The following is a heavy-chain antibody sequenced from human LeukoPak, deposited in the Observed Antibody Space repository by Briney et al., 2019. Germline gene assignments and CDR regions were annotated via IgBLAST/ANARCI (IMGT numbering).Heavy chain of an antibody. D-gene: IGHD3-22*01. J-gene: IGHJ4*02. V-gene: IGHV3-7*01. Sequence: GGSLRLSCAASGFTFSSYWMSWVRQAPGKGLEWVANIKQDGSEKYYVDSVKGRFTISRDNAKNSPYLQMNSLRAEDTAVYYCARALTYYDSSGYLYYFDYWGQGTLVTVSS. CDR3: ARALTYYDSSGYLYYFDY. CDR1: GFTFSSYW. CDR2: IKQDGSEK.